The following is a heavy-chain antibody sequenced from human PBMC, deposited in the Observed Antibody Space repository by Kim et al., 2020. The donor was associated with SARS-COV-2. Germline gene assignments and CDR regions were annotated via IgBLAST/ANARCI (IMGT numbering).Heavy chain of an antibody. CDR2: INGDGSLT. J-gene: IGHJ4*02. Sequence: GGSLRLSCAASGFNFRGYWMHWVRQVPGKGLVWVSRINGDGSLTNYADSVKGRFTSSXDXPKNTLSLQMNSLRVEDTAVXXCVKDRIEWQWGQGTLVSVSS. D-gene: IGHD2-8*01. V-gene: IGHV3-74*01. CDR3: VKDRIEWQ. CDR1: GFNFRGYW.